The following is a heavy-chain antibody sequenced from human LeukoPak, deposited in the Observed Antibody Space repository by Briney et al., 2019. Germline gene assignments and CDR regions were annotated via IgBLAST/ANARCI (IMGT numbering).Heavy chain of an antibody. CDR2: ITGSSTWT. D-gene: IGHD3-10*01. CDR1: GFTFGSFG. J-gene: IGHJ2*01. Sequence: GGSLRLSCEASGFTFGSFGMTWVRQAPGKGLQWVSGITGSSTWTYYAASVKGRFTVSRDNSQNTLHLQMNSLRADDTAVYYCARELVSSGTGYFDLWGRGTLVTVSS. CDR3: ARELVSSGTGYFDL. V-gene: IGHV3-23*01.